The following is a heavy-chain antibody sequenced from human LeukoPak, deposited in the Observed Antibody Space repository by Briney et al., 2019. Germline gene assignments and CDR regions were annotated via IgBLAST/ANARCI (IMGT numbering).Heavy chain of an antibody. CDR1: GYTLTELS. D-gene: IGHD6-19*01. Sequence: ASVKVSCKVSGYTLTELSMHWVRQAPGKGLEWMGGFDPEDGETIYAQKFQGRVTMTEDTSTDTAYMELSSLGSEDTAVYYCATWIYSSGCPYFDYWGQGTLVTVSS. CDR2: FDPEDGET. J-gene: IGHJ4*02. V-gene: IGHV1-24*01. CDR3: ATWIYSSGCPYFDY.